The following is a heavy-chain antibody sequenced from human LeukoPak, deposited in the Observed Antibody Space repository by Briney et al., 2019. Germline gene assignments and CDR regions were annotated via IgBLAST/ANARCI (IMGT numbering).Heavy chain of an antibody. CDR3: ARVGGMTTINNAAFDI. V-gene: IGHV4-59*01. J-gene: IGHJ3*02. CDR1: GGSINSDY. CDR2: IYHSGST. Sequence: SETLSLTCSVSGGSINSDYWNWIRQPPGKGLEWIGYIYHSGSTNYNPSLKSRVTISIDKSKKQFSLKLISVTAADTAIYYCARVGGMTTINNAAFDIWGQGTMVTVSS. D-gene: IGHD5-24*01.